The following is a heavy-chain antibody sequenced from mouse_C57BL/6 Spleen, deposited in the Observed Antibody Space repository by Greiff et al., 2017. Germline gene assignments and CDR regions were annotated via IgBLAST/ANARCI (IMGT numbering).Heavy chain of an antibody. D-gene: IGHD2-12*01. CDR2: IYPGNSDT. CDR3: TREESYDVRFAY. V-gene: IGHV1-5*01. Sequence: VQLQQSGTVLARPGASVKMSCKTSGYTFTSYWMHWVKQRHGQGLEWIGAIYPGNSDTSYNQKFKGKAKLTAVTSASTAYMELSSLTNEDSAVYYCTREESYDVRFAYWGQGTLVTVSA. J-gene: IGHJ3*01. CDR1: GYTFTSYW.